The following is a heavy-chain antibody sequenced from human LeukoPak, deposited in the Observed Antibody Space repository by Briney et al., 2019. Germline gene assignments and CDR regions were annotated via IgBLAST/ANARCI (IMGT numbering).Heavy chain of an antibody. CDR1: GFTFSSYG. Sequence: GGSLRLSCAASGFTFSSYGMSWVRQAPGKGLQWVSVIIGSGSSTYYADSVKGRFTISRDNARNTLYLQMNSLRAEDTAVYYCAKGGLVHPLHIWGQGTMVTVSS. J-gene: IGHJ3*02. D-gene: IGHD3/OR15-3a*01. CDR2: IIGSGSST. CDR3: AKGGLVHPLHI. V-gene: IGHV3-23*01.